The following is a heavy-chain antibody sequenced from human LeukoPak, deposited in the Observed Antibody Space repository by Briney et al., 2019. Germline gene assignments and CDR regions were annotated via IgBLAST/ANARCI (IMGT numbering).Heavy chain of an antibody. V-gene: IGHV3-53*01. CDR3: ARDLLRSDAFDI. J-gene: IGHJ3*02. CDR2: IYSGGST. D-gene: IGHD4-17*01. Sequence: GGSLRLSCAASGFTFSSYEMNWVRQAPGKGLEWVSVIYSGGSTYYADSVKGRFTISRDNSKNTLYLQMNSLRAEDTAVYYCARDLLRSDAFDIWGQGTMVTVSS. CDR1: GFTFSSYE.